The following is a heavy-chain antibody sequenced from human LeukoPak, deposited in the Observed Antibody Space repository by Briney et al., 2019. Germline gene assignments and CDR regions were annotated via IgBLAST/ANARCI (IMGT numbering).Heavy chain of an antibody. CDR1: GFTFSGSW. Sequence: PGGSLRLSCAASGFTFSGSWMTWVRHAPGKGLEWVAHIKEDGSDKYYVDSVTGRFTISRDTTKNSLYLQMSSLRAEDTAVYYCATWNSDWEFAYWGQGTLVSVSS. CDR3: ATWNSDWEFAY. CDR2: IKEDGSDK. V-gene: IGHV3-7*05. J-gene: IGHJ4*02. D-gene: IGHD1/OR15-1a*01.